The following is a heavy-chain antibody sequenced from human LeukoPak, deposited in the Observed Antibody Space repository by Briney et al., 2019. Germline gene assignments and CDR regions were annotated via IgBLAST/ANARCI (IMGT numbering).Heavy chain of an antibody. CDR2: INHSGST. CDR1: GGSFSGYY. J-gene: IGHJ4*02. CDR3: ARLPYYDFWSGLRGYFDY. V-gene: IGHV4-34*01. Sequence: SETLSLTCAVYGGSFSGYYWSWIRQPPGKGLEWIGEINHSGSTNYNPSLKSRVTISVDTSKNQFSLKLSSVTAADTAVYYCARLPYYDFWSGLRGYFDYWGQGTLVTVSS. D-gene: IGHD3-3*01.